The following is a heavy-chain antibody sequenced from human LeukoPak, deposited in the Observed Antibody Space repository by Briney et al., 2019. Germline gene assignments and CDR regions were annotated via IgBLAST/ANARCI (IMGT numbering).Heavy chain of an antibody. CDR3: AREGLRYFVSDP. CDR2: IYYSGSN. CDR1: GGSISIYY. Sequence: SEPLSLPCTVSGGSISIYYWRWTRHPPGKGREWIVYIYYSGSNNYNTSFKSRVPLPVETPKKHFSLKLRSVAAADTAVYYCAREGLRYFVSDPWGQGTLVTVSS. J-gene: IGHJ5*02. V-gene: IGHV4-59*01. D-gene: IGHD3-9*01.